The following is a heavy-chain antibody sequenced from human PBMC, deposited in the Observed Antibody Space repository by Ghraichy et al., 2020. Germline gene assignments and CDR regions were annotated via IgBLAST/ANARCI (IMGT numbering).Heavy chain of an antibody. CDR3: ARNYDSSGYLFDY. CDR1: GGSISSYY. V-gene: IGHV4-59*01. CDR2: IYYSGST. Sequence: SETLSLTCTVSGGSISSYYWSWIRQPPGKGLEWIGYIYYSGSTNYNPSLKSRVTISVDTSKNQFSLKLSFVTAADTAVYYCARNYDSSGYLFDYWGQGTLVTVSS. D-gene: IGHD3-22*01. J-gene: IGHJ4*02.